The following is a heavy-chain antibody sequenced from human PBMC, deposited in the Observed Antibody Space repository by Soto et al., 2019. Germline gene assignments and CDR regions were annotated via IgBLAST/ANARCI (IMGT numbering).Heavy chain of an antibody. CDR1: SGSISSYY. J-gene: IGHJ4*02. D-gene: IGHD3-3*02. Sequence: SEALSLTCTVSSGSISSYYWIWIGRPPGKGLEWIGYISYSGNTNYNPSLKSRVTLSADTSKNQLSLNLTSATAADTAVYYCARMERSKEGLAVYYYDYWGQGTLVTVSS. CDR2: ISYSGNT. CDR3: ARMERSKEGLAVYYYDY. V-gene: IGHV4-59*01.